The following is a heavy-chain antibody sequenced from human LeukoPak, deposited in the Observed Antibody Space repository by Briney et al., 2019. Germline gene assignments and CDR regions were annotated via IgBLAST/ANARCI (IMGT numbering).Heavy chain of an antibody. Sequence: PGGSLRLSCAASGFTFSSYSMNWVRQAPGKGLEWVSYISSSGSTIYYADSVKGRFTISRDNAKNSLYLQMNSLRAEDTAVYYCARGHDYDILTGYYPDAFDIWGQGTMVTVSS. J-gene: IGHJ3*02. CDR3: ARGHDYDILTGYYPDAFDI. CDR1: GFTFSSYS. CDR2: ISSSGSTI. D-gene: IGHD3-9*01. V-gene: IGHV3-48*04.